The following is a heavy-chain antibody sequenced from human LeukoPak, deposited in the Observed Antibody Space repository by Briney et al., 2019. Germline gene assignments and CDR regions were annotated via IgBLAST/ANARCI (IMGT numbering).Heavy chain of an antibody. J-gene: IGHJ6*03. Sequence: GGSLRLSCAASGFTFSDYNMNWVRQAPGKGLEWVSSISSSSSSYIYYADSVKGRFTISRDNSKNTLSLQVSSLRAEDTAIYYCAKGLKTAVGPYKGYHYYMDVWGKGTTVTVSS. CDR2: ISSSSSSYI. CDR3: AKGLKTAVGPYKGYHYYMDV. D-gene: IGHD5-18*01. V-gene: IGHV3-21*04. CDR1: GFTFSDYN.